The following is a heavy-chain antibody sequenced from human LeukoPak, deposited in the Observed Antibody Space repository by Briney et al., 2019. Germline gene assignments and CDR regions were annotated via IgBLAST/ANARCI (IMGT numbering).Heavy chain of an antibody. CDR3: ARDRGVSVLYYYYYMDA. Sequence: SETLSLTCTVSGGSISSYYWSWIRQPAGKGLEWIGRIYTSGSTNYNPSLKSRVTISVDKSKNQFSLKLSSVTAADTAVYYCARDRGVSVLYYYYYMDAWGKGTTVTVSS. CDR2: IYTSGST. V-gene: IGHV4-4*07. CDR1: GGSISSYY. D-gene: IGHD3-10*01. J-gene: IGHJ6*03.